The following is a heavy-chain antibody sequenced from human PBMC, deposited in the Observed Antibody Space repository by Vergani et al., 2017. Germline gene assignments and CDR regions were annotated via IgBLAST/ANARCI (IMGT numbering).Heavy chain of an antibody. CDR3: AREDYGGNSFYYYYDGMDV. V-gene: IGHV3-30*02. J-gene: IGHJ6*02. Sequence: QVQLVESGGGVVQPGGSLRLSCAASGFTFSSYGMHWVRQAPGKGLEWVAFIRYDGSNKYYADSVKGRFTISRDNSKNTLYLQMNSLRAEDTAVYYCAREDYGGNSFYYYYDGMDVWGQGTTVTVSS. CDR1: GFTFSSYG. D-gene: IGHD4-23*01. CDR2: IRYDGSNK.